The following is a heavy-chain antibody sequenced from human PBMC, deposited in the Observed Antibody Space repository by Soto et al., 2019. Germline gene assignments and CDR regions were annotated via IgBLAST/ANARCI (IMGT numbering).Heavy chain of an antibody. J-gene: IGHJ6*02. V-gene: IGHV4-31*03. Sequence: SETLSLTCTVSGGSISSGGYYWSWIRQHPGKGLEWIGYIYYSGSTYYNPSLKSRVTISVDTSKNQFSLKLSSVTAADTAVYYCATTVTHTNYYYYYGMDVWGQGTTVTVSS. CDR2: IYYSGST. D-gene: IGHD4-17*01. CDR3: ATTVTHTNYYYYYGMDV. CDR1: GGSISSGGYY.